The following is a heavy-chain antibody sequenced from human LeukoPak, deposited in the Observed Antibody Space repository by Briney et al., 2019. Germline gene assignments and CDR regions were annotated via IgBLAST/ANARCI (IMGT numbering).Heavy chain of an antibody. CDR3: ARETQRYCTSTTCYEMDV. J-gene: IGHJ6*04. V-gene: IGHV1-8*01. Sequence: ASVKVSCKASGYTFTSYDINWVRQATGQGLEWMGWMNPNSGNTGYAQRFQGRVTMTRNTSISTAYMELSSLRSEDTAVYYCARETQRYCTSTTCYEMDVWGKGTTVTVSS. D-gene: IGHD2-2*01. CDR1: GYTFTSYD. CDR2: MNPNSGNT.